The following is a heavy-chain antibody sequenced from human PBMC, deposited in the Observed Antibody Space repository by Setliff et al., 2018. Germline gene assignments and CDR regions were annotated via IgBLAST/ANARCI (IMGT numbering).Heavy chain of an antibody. CDR3: AKGLGRQQLDFFDF. D-gene: IGHD6-13*01. V-gene: IGHV3-23*01. Sequence: TFSSYAVSWVRQAPGKGLEWVSTIFGGDSSTYYADAMRGRFTISRDNSKNTLYLQMNSLRAEDTAVYYCAKGLGRQQLDFFDFWGQGTLVTVSS. J-gene: IGHJ4*02. CDR2: IFGGDSST. CDR1: TFSSYA.